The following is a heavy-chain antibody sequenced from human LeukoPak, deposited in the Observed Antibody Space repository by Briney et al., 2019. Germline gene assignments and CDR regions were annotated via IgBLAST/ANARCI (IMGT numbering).Heavy chain of an antibody. D-gene: IGHD6-19*01. Sequence: ETLSLTCTVSGGSISSYYCSWIRQPPGKGLEWIGYIYYSGSTNYNPSLKSRVTISVDTSKNQFSLKLSSVTAADTAVYYCARTVAVAGTNWFDPWGQGTLVTVSS. CDR2: IYYSGST. CDR1: GGSISSYY. J-gene: IGHJ5*02. V-gene: IGHV4-59*01. CDR3: ARTVAVAGTNWFDP.